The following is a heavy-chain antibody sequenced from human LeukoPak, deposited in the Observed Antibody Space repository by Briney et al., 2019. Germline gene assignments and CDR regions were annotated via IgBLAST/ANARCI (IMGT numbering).Heavy chain of an antibody. CDR3: ARGVLGYDFWSGYYSYYYYYYMDV. V-gene: IGHV3-72*01. J-gene: IGHJ6*03. CDR1: GFTFSDHY. D-gene: IGHD3-3*01. Sequence: PGGSLRLSCAASGFTFSDHYMDWVRQAPGKGLEWVGRTRNKANRYTTGYAASVKGRFTISRDDSKNSLYLQMNSLKTEDTAVYYCARGVLGYDFWSGYYSYYYYYYMDVWGKGTTVTVSS. CDR2: TRNKANRYTT.